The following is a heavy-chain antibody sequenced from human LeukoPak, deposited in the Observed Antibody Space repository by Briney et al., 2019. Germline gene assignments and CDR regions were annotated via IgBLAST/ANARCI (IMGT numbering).Heavy chain of an antibody. D-gene: IGHD3-22*01. CDR1: GGSISRYY. V-gene: IGHV4-59*01. J-gene: IGHJ4*02. Sequence: SETLSLTCTVSGGSISRYYWSWIRQPPGKGLEWIGYIYYSGSTNYNPSLKSRVTISVDTSKNQFSLKLSSVTAADTAMYYCARDSYDSSGNYRSFDYWGQGTQVTVSS. CDR2: IYYSGST. CDR3: ARDSYDSSGNYRSFDY.